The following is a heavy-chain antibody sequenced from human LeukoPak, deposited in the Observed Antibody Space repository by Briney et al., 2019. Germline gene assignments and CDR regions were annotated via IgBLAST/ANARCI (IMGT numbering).Heavy chain of an antibody. CDR1: GFTFSRYW. V-gene: IGHV3-7*01. CDR3: VRDWWDGSESGFDN. J-gene: IGHJ4*02. CDR2: IKHDGSEI. D-gene: IGHD3-10*01. Sequence: GGSLRLSCAASGFTFSRYWMSWVRQAPGKGLEWVANIKHDGSEIFYVDSVKGRFTISRDNAKNLLYLQMNSLRAEDTAVYYCVRDWWDGSESGFDNWGQGTLVTVSS.